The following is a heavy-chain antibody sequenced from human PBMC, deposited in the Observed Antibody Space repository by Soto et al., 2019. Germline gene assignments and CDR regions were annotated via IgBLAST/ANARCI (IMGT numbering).Heavy chain of an antibody. CDR3: ATVETPGGGPPASPTPQAFVV. Sequence: QVQLLQSGAEVKKPGSSVRVSCKASGDIFTRYSFSWVRQAPGQGLEWMGGIIPSFGTANYAPKFRGRVTITADDSTPTVYMEVSSLRSEDTAVYFCATVETPGGGPPASPTPQAFVVWGQGTEVTVSS. D-gene: IGHD2-21*02. CDR1: GDIFTRYS. CDR2: IIPSFGTA. V-gene: IGHV1-69*01. J-gene: IGHJ3*01.